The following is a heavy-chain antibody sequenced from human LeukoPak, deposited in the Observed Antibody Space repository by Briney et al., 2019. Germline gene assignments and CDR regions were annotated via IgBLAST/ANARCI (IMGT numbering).Heavy chain of an antibody. D-gene: IGHD5-18*01. CDR3: ARVSSGLIQLWLRRGVSGYFDL. V-gene: IGHV3-23*01. CDR1: GFTFSNYV. CDR2: ISGSGGST. Sequence: GGTLRLSCAASGFTFSNYVMSWVRQAPGKGLEWVSNISGSGGSTYYADSVKGRFTISRDNSKNTLYLQMNSLRAADTAVYYCARVSSGLIQLWLRRGVSGYFDLWGRGTLVTVSS. J-gene: IGHJ2*01.